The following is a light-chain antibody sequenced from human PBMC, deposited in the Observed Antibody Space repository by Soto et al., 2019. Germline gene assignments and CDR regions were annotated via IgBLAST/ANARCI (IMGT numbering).Light chain of an antibody. J-gene: IGLJ3*02. CDR3: CSYTSSSINWV. Sequence: QSALTQPASVSGSPGQSITISCTGTSSDVGGYNYVSWYQQYPGKAPKLMIYEVNNRPSGVSNRFSGSKSGNTASLTISGLQAEDEADYYCCSYTSSSINWVFGGGTKLTVL. CDR2: EVN. CDR1: SSDVGGYNY. V-gene: IGLV2-14*01.